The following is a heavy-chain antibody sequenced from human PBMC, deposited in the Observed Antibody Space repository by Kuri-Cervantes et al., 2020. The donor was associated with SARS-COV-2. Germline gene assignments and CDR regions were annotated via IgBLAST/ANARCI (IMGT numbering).Heavy chain of an antibody. CDR1: GGSISSGSYY. D-gene: IGHD6-19*01. CDR2: IYTSGST. J-gene: IGHJ4*02. CDR3: ANTAGSSGG. V-gene: IGHV4-61*02. Sequence: SETLSLTCTVSGGSISSGSYYWSWIRQPAGKGLEWIGRIYTSGSTNYNPSLKSRVTISVDTSKNQFSLKLSSVTAADTAVYYCANTAGSSGGWGQGTLVTVSS.